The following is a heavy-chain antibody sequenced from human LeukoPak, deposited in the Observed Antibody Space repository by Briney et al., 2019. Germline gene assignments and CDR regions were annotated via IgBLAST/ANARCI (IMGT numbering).Heavy chain of an antibody. J-gene: IGHJ3*02. Sequence: SVKVSCKASGFTFTSSAVQWVRQARGQRLEWIGWIVVGSGNTKYAQKFQERVTITRDMSTRTAHMELSSLRSEDTAVYYCAADSSGNDAFDIWGPGTLVTVSS. CDR1: GFTFTSSA. CDR2: IVVGSGNT. CDR3: AADSSGNDAFDI. V-gene: IGHV1-58*01. D-gene: IGHD3-22*01.